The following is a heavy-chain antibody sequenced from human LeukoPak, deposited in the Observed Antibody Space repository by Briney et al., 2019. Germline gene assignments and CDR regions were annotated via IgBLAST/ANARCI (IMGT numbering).Heavy chain of an antibody. J-gene: IGHJ4*02. CDR3: AKDYSDSRVADVFLEY. Sequence: GGSLRLSCAASGLTFRDYAMSWFPQAPRHGLKCVTGITSGFTPLYADSVKGRFTISRDNSKTTFHLQLNSLRAEDTAVYYCAKDYSDSRVADVFLEYWGQGTLVTVSS. D-gene: IGHD2-15*01. CDR2: ITSGFTP. V-gene: IGHV3-23*01. CDR1: GLTFRDYA.